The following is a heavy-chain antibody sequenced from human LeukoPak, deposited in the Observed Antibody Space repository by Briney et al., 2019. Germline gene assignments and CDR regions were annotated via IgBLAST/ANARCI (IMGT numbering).Heavy chain of an antibody. J-gene: IGHJ6*03. CDR3: TTEFKELGSFFYFYYMDV. Sequence: GSLRLSCAASGFTFSNAGMNWVRPAPGKGLEWVGRIKTKSEGGTTDYAAPAKGRFTISRDDSKNALLLQMDSLKSDDTAMYYCTTEFKELGSFFYFYYMDVWGTGTTVTISS. D-gene: IGHD3-10*01. CDR2: IKTKSEGGTT. V-gene: IGHV3-15*01. CDR1: GFTFSNAG.